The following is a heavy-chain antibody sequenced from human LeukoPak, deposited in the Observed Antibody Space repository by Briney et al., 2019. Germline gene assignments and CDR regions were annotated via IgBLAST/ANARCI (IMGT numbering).Heavy chain of an antibody. CDR2: ISGSGGST. Sequence: GGSLRLSCAASGFTFSSYAMSWVRQAPGKGLEWVSAISGSGGSTYYADSVKGRFTISRDNSKNTLYLQMNSLRAEDTAVYYCARGGMNDASYLHFDYWGQGTLVTVSS. CDR1: GFTFSSYA. CDR3: ARGGMNDASYLHFDY. D-gene: IGHD3-16*02. V-gene: IGHV3-23*01. J-gene: IGHJ4*02.